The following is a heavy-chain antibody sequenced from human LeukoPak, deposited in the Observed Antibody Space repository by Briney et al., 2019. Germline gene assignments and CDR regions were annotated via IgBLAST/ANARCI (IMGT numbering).Heavy chain of an antibody. Sequence: GGSLRLSCAASGFTFSSYSMNWVRQAPGKGLEWVSDISSSSSTIYYADSVKGRFTISRDNARNSLYLQMNSLRVEDTAVYYCARELSGYDNRGNYYYNYGMDVWGQGTTVTVSS. D-gene: IGHD5-12*01. CDR3: ARELSGYDNRGNYYYNYGMDV. CDR2: ISSSSSTI. V-gene: IGHV3-48*04. CDR1: GFTFSSYS. J-gene: IGHJ6*02.